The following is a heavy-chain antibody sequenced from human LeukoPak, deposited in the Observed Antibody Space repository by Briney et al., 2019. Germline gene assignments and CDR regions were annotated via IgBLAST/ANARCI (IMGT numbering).Heavy chain of an antibody. J-gene: IGHJ4*02. CDR2: IYPSDSDT. D-gene: IGHD3-3*01. V-gene: IGHV5-51*01. CDR1: GYSFTSNW. CDR3: ARHKRSLPYDF. Sequence: GESLKISCKGSGYSFTSNWIGWVRQMPGKGLEWMGIIYPSDSDTRYSPSFQGQVTISADKSINTAYLQWSSLKASDAAMYYCARHKRSLPYDFWGQGTLVTVSS.